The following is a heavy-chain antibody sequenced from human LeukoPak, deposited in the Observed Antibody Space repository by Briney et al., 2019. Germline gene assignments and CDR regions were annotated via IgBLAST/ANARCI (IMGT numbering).Heavy chain of an antibody. CDR3: ARDAFTMVRGVIGPSWYYYYMDV. D-gene: IGHD3-10*01. CDR2: IIPIFGTA. Sequence: SVKVSFKASGGTFSSYAISWVRQAPGQGLEWMGGIIPIFGTANYAQKFQGRVTITADESTSTAYMELSSLRSEDTAVYYCARDAFTMVRGVIGPSWYYYYMDVWGKGTTVTVSS. J-gene: IGHJ6*03. CDR1: GGTFSSYA. V-gene: IGHV1-69*13.